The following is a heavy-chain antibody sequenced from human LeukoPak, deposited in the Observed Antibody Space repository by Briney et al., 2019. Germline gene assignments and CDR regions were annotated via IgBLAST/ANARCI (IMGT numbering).Heavy chain of an antibody. V-gene: IGHV3-7*01. D-gene: IGHD6-19*01. Sequence: PGGSLRLSYAASGFTFSSYWMSWVRQAPGKGLEWVANIKQDGSEKYYVDSVKGRFTISRDNAKNSLYLQMNSLRAEDTAVYYCARGKSVRIAVAGTGPSYFDYWGQGTLVTVSS. CDR1: GFTFSSYW. J-gene: IGHJ4*02. CDR2: IKQDGSEK. CDR3: ARGKSVRIAVAGTGPSYFDY.